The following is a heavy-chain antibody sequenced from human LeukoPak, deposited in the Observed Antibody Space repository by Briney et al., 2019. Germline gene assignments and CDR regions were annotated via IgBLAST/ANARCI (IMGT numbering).Heavy chain of an antibody. Sequence: GGSLRLSCAASGFTFTDYAMNWVRQAPGKGLEWVASTKGNGGSTNYTDSVKDRFTISRDNAKNSLYLQMNSLRAEDTAVYYCARRKIAAGPWGQGTLVTVSS. CDR1: GFTFTDYA. CDR3: ARRKIAAGP. J-gene: IGHJ5*02. V-gene: IGHV3-23*01. CDR2: TKGNGGST. D-gene: IGHD6-13*01.